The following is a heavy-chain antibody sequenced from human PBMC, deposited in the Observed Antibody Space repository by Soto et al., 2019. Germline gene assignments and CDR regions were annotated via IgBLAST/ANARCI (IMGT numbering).Heavy chain of an antibody. CDR3: ARSEVIAVASKKRYFGY. CDR1: GDSVSSKSAA. D-gene: IGHD6-19*01. CDR2: TYYRSKWYN. V-gene: IGHV6-1*01. J-gene: IGHJ4*02. Sequence: SQTLSLTCAISGDSVSSKSAAWNWIRQSPSRGLEWLGRTYYRSKWYNDYAVSVKSRITINPDTSKNQFSLQLNSVTPEDTAVYYCARSEVIAVASKKRYFGYWGKGTLVTASS.